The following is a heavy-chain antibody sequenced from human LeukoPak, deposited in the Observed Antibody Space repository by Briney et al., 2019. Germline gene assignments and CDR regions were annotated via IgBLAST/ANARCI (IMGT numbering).Heavy chain of an antibody. J-gene: IGHJ4*02. Sequence: GSLRLSCAASGFTFDDYGMSWVRQAPGKGLEWVSGINWNGGSTGYADSVKGRFTISRDNAKNSLYLQMNSLRAEDTALYYCARVTEELEPFDYWGQGTLVTVSS. CDR2: INWNGGST. V-gene: IGHV3-20*04. D-gene: IGHD1-1*01. CDR3: ARVTEELEPFDY. CDR1: GFTFDDYG.